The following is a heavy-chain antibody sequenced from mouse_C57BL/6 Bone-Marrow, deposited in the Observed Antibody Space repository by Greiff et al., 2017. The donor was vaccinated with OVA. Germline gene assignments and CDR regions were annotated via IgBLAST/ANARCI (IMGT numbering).Heavy chain of an antibody. CDR1: GFTFSSYG. CDR3: ARHGDYGSFFDY. CDR2: ISSGGSYT. J-gene: IGHJ2*01. D-gene: IGHD1-1*01. Sequence: EVQLVESGGDLVKPGGSLKLSCAASGFTFSSYGMSWVRQTPDKRLEWVATISSGGSYTYYPASVKGRFTISRDNAKNTLYLQMSSMKSEDKAMYYCARHGDYGSFFDYWGQGTTLTVSS. V-gene: IGHV5-6*01.